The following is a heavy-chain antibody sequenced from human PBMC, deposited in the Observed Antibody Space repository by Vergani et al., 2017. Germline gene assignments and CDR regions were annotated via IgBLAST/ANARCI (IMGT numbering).Heavy chain of an antibody. CDR3: ARGSYSGYDTTQYFDY. CDR2: IVVGSGNT. Sequence: QMQLVQSGPEVKKPGTSVKVSCKASGFTFTSSAVQWVRQARGQRLEWIGWIVVGSGNTNYAQKFQERVTITRDMSTSTAYMELSSLRSEDTAVYYCARGSYSGYDTTQYFDYWGQGTLVTVSS. CDR1: GFTFTSSA. D-gene: IGHD5-12*01. J-gene: IGHJ4*02. V-gene: IGHV1-58*01.